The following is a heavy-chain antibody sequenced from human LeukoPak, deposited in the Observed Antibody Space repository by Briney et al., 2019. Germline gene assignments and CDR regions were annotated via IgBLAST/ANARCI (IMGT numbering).Heavy chain of an antibody. Sequence: SQTLSRTCTVSGGSISRGDYYWSWIRQPPGKGLEWMGYICYSGSTYYNPSLKTRVTISVDTSKNHFSLKLSSVTAADTAVYSCARVWFGELSIDYWGQGTLVTVSS. V-gene: IGHV4-30-4*01. CDR1: GGSISRGDYY. CDR2: ICYSGST. CDR3: ARVWFGELSIDY. J-gene: IGHJ4*02. D-gene: IGHD3-10*01.